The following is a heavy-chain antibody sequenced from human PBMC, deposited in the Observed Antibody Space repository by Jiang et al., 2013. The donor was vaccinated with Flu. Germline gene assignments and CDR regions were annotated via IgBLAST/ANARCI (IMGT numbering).Heavy chain of an antibody. Sequence: VQLVESGGGLVQPGGSLKLSCEASGFTFSGSAIHWVRQASGKGLEWVGRIRTKTHNYATAYATSVKGRFTVSRDDSKNMAYLQMDSLSTEDTAIYYCTRLEESTGITLSNDYWGQGTLVTVSS. D-gene: IGHD1-20*01. CDR1: GFTFSGSA. V-gene: IGHV3-73*01. CDR3: TRLEESTGITLSNDY. J-gene: IGHJ4*02. CDR2: IRTKTHNYAT.